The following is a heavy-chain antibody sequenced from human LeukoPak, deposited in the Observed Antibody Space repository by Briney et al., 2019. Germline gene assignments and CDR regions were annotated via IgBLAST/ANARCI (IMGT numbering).Heavy chain of an antibody. J-gene: IGHJ4*02. V-gene: IGHV3-74*01. CDR2: INTDGSDT. CDR1: GFTFNNYW. D-gene: IGHD6-25*01. Sequence: GGSLRLSCAAPGFTFNNYWMHWVRRAPGKGLVWVSVINTDGSDTNNADSVNGRFTISRDNAKNTLYLQMNSPRAEDTAVYYCVRGSSGWKGVDYWGQGTLVNVSS. CDR3: VRGSSGWKGVDY.